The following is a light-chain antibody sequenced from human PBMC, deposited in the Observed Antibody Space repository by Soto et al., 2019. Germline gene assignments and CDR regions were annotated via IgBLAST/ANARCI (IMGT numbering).Light chain of an antibody. CDR1: SGHSSYA. CDR3: QTWGNGFWV. J-gene: IGLJ3*02. V-gene: IGLV4-69*01. Sequence: QTVVTQSPSASASLGASVRLTCTLNSGHSSYAIAWHQQQPEKGPQFLMKVNSDGSHIKGDGIPDRFSGSSSGAERYLTISSLQSEDEADYYCQTWGNGFWVFGGGTKLTVL. CDR2: VNSDGSH.